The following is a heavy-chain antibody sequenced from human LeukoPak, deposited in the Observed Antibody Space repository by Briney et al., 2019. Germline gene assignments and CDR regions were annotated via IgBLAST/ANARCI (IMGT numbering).Heavy chain of an antibody. D-gene: IGHD1-26*01. CDR2: PSPDESGT. Sequence: GVSLRLSCAASGFTFSNYWMHWVPQAPGKGRVWVARPSPDESGTTYADSVKGRYTISRDNAKNTLYLQMNSLRAEDAAVYWCARGPSGGGYYVGDYWGQGTLVTVSS. V-gene: IGHV3-74*01. CDR1: GFTFSNYW. CDR3: ARGPSGGGYYVGDY. J-gene: IGHJ4*02.